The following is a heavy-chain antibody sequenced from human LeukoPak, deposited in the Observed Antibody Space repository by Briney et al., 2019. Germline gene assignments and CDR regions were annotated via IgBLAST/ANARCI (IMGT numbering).Heavy chain of an antibody. Sequence: GGSLRLSCAASGFTFSSYAMSWVRQAPGKGLGWVSDISIGGSSYYTDSVKGRFTISRDNSKNTLHLQMNSLRAEDTAVYYCAKVRDGFNTGFDYWGQGTLVTVSS. CDR1: GFTFSSYA. CDR2: ISIGGSS. D-gene: IGHD5-24*01. J-gene: IGHJ4*02. V-gene: IGHV3-23*01. CDR3: AKVRDGFNTGFDY.